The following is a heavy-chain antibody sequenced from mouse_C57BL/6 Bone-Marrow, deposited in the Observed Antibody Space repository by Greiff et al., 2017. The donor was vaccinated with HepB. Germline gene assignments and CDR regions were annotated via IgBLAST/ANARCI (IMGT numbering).Heavy chain of an antibody. D-gene: IGHD1-2*01. CDR1: GYTFTSYW. CDR3: ARAAAPYAKDY. CDR2: IHPNSGST. Sequence: QVQLQQPGAELVKPGASVKLSCKASGYTFTSYWMHWVKQRPGQGLEWIGMIHPNSGSTNYNEKFKSKATLTVDKSSGTAYMQLSSLTSEDSAVYYCARAAAPYAKDYWGQGTSVTVSS. J-gene: IGHJ4*01. V-gene: IGHV1-64*01.